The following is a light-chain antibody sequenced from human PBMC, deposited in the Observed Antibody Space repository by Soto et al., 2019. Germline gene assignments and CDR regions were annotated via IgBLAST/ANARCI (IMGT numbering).Light chain of an antibody. CDR3: QQYNSYWGYT. CDR2: KAS. Sequence: DIKMTQSPSTLSASVGDRVTITCRASQSISSWLAWYQQKPGKAPKLLIYKASSLESGVPSRFSGSGSGTEFTLTISSLQPDDFATYYCQQYNSYWGYTFGQGTKLEIK. V-gene: IGKV1-5*03. J-gene: IGKJ2*01. CDR1: QSISSW.